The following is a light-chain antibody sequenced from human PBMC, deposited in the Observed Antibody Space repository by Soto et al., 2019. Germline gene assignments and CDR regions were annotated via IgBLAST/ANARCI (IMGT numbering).Light chain of an antibody. Sequence: DIQLTQSPSFLSASVGDRVTITCRVSQGISSYLAWYQQKPGKAPELLIYAASTLQSGVPSRFSGSGSGTDFTLTISSLQPEDSATYYCQQLNTYPPWTFGQGTKVEIK. CDR1: QGISSY. V-gene: IGKV1-9*01. CDR2: AAS. J-gene: IGKJ1*01. CDR3: QQLNTYPPWT.